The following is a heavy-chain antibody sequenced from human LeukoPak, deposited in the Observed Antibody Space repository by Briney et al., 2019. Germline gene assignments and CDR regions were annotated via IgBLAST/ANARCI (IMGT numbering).Heavy chain of an antibody. J-gene: IGHJ4*02. CDR3: ARDLNDGYSYGYFQDY. CDR1: GYTFTSYG. V-gene: IGHV1-18*01. CDR2: ISAYNGNT. Sequence: GASVKVSCKASGYTFTSYGISWVRQAPGQGLEWMGWISAYNGNTNYAQKLQGRVTMTTDTSTSTAYMELSSLRSEDTAVYYCARDLNDGYSYGYFQDYWGQGTLVTVSS. D-gene: IGHD5-18*01.